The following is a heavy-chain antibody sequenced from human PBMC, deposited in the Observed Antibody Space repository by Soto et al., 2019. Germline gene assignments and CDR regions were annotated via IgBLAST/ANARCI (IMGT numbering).Heavy chain of an antibody. D-gene: IGHD5-12*01. V-gene: IGHV4-30-2*01. Sequence: QLQLQESGSGLVKPSQTLSLTCAVSGGSISSGGYSWSWIRQPPGKGLEWIGDIYHSGSTYYHPSLESRVNISVDRSKNQFSLKLSSVTAADTAVYYCARGRATMRDAFDIWGQGTMVTVSS. CDR1: GGSISSGGYS. CDR2: IYHSGST. J-gene: IGHJ3*02. CDR3: ARGRATMRDAFDI.